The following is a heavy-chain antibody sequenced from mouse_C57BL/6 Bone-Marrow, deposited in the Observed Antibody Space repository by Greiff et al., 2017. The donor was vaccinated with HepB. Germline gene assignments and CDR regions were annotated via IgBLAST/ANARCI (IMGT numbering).Heavy chain of an antibody. CDR1: GYTFTSYW. V-gene: IGHV1-64*01. Sequence: QVQLQQPGAELVKPGASVKLSCKASGYTFTSYWMHWVKQRPGQGLEWIGMIHPNSGSTNYNEKFKGKATLTADKSSSTAYMQLSSLTSEDSAVYFCARIWPHFDYWGQGTTLTVSS. J-gene: IGHJ2*01. D-gene: IGHD1-1*02. CDR2: IHPNSGST. CDR3: ARIWPHFDY.